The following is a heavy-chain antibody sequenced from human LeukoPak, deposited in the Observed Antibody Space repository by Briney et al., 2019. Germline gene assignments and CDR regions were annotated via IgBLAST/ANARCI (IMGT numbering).Heavy chain of an antibody. D-gene: IGHD4-17*01. CDR3: ARLNGDYPRFYYYMDV. V-gene: IGHV5-51*01. J-gene: IGHJ6*03. Sequence: GESLQISCKASGSSFTNFWIGWVRQMPGKGLEWMGIIFPADSDTTYSPSFEAQVTISADKSISTASLQWSSLKASDTAIYYCARLNGDYPRFYYYMDVWGKGTTVTVSS. CDR2: IFPADSDT. CDR1: GSSFTNFW.